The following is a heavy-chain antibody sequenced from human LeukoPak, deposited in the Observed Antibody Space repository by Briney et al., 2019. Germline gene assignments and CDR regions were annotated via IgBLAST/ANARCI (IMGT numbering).Heavy chain of an antibody. CDR3: ARSFGVVLDY. CDR1: GGSISSGSYY. V-gene: IGHV4-61*02. J-gene: IGHJ4*02. Sequence: PSETLSLTCTVSGGSISSGSYYWSWIRQPAGKGLKWIGRIYTSGSTNYNPSLKSRVTISVDSSKNQFSLKLSSVTAADTAVYYCARSFGVVLDYWGEGTLVTVSS. D-gene: IGHD3-3*01. CDR2: IYTSGST.